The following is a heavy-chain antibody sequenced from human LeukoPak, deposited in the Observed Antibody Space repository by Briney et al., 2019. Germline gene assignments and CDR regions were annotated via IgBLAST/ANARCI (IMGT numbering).Heavy chain of an antibody. CDR1: GYTFTGYY. CDR2: INPNSGGT. CDR3: AREKVAVAGTHYYYYGMDV. D-gene: IGHD6-19*01. V-gene: IGHV1-2*04. J-gene: IGHJ6*02. Sequence: ASVKVSCKASGYTFTGYYMHWVRQAPGQGLERMGWINPNSGGTNYAQKFQGWVTMTRDTSISTAYMELSRLRSDDTAVYYCAREKVAVAGTHYYYYGMDVWGQGTTVTVSS.